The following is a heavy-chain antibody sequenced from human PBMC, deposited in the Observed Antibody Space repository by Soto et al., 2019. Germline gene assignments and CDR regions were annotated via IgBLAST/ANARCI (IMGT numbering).Heavy chain of an antibody. V-gene: IGHV3-48*01. CDR2: ISSSSSTI. Sequence: GGSLRLSCAASGFTFSSYSMNWVRQAPGKGLEWVSYISSSSSTIYYADSVKGRFTISRDNAKNSLYLQMNSLRAEDTAVYYCASVPADTNYYYMDVWGKGTTVTVSS. D-gene: IGHD2-2*01. J-gene: IGHJ6*03. CDR1: GFTFSSYS. CDR3: ASVPADTNYYYMDV.